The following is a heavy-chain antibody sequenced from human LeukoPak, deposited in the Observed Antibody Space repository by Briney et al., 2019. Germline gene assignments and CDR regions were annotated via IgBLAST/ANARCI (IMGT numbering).Heavy chain of an antibody. CDR3: ARYIVGDPGGHNWFDP. Sequence: PSETLSLTCTVSGGSISSGSYYWSWIRQPAGKGLEWIGRIYTSGSTNYNPSLKSRVTISVDTSKNQFSLKLSSVTAADTAVYYCARYIVGDPGGHNWFDPWGQGTLVTVSS. J-gene: IGHJ5*02. CDR2: IYTSGST. V-gene: IGHV4-61*02. D-gene: IGHD1-26*01. CDR1: GGSISSGSYY.